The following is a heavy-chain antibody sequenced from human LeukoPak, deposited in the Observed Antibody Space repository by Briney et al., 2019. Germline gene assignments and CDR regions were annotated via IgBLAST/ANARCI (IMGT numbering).Heavy chain of an antibody. Sequence: PGGSLRLSCAASGFTFSDYYMSWIRQAPGKGLEWLSYISSSSSYTNYADSVRGRFTISRDNAKNSLYLQMNSLRAEDTAVYYCARARVSLGDYVNIFDYWGQATLVTVSS. CDR3: ARARVSLGDYVNIFDY. CDR1: GFTFSDYY. D-gene: IGHD4-17*01. J-gene: IGHJ4*02. V-gene: IGHV3-11*05. CDR2: ISSSSSYT.